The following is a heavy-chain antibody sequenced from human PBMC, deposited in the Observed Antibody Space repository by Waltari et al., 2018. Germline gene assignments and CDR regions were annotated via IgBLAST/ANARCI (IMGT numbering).Heavy chain of an antibody. CDR1: GGTFSSYA. Sequence: QVQLVQSGAEVKKPGSSVKVSCKASGGTFSSYAISWVRQAPGQGLEWMGGIIPIFGTANYAQKFQGRVTITADESTSTAYMELSSLRSEDTAVYYCARASIDGSWYCSSTSCYSFDYWGQGTLVTVSS. CDR2: IIPIFGTA. CDR3: ARASIDGSWYCSSTSCYSFDY. D-gene: IGHD2-2*01. J-gene: IGHJ4*02. V-gene: IGHV1-69*01.